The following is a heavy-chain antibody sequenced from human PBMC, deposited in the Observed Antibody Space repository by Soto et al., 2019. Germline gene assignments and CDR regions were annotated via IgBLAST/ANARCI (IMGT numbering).Heavy chain of an antibody. J-gene: IGHJ4*02. CDR3: ARSFTKSRRGGVAFDY. CDR2: IVPIDGST. Sequence: QVQLVQSGAEVKKPGSSVKVSCTTSGGTISSFGMNWVRQAPGQGLEWMGGIVPIDGSTKYAEKFQGRVTITADPSTSTVYMDLSSLRSEDTAVYYCARSFTKSRRGGVAFDYWGQGTLLTVSP. CDR1: GGTISSFG. V-gene: IGHV1-69*01. D-gene: IGHD3-3*01.